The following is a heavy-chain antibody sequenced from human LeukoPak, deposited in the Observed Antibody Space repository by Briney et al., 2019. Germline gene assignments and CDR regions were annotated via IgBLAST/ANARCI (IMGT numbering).Heavy chain of an antibody. CDR1: GGTFSSYA. CDR2: IIPIFGTA. V-gene: IGHV1-69*13. D-gene: IGHD6-13*01. J-gene: IGHJ4*02. Sequence: GASVKVSCKASGGTFSSYAISWVRQAPGQGLEWMGGIIPIFGTANYAQKFQGRVTITADESTSTAYMELSSLRSEDTAVYYCARDLGYSSSWYEDYWGQGTLVTVSS. CDR3: ARDLGYSSSWYEDY.